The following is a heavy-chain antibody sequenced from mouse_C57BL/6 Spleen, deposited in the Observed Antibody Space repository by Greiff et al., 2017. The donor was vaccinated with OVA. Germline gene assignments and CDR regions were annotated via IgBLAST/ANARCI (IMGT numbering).Heavy chain of an antibody. D-gene: IGHD2-2*01. V-gene: IGHV5-9*01. CDR1: GFTFSSYT. CDR2: ISGGGGNT. J-gene: IGHJ3*01. CDR3: ARQGGYDGFRGFAY. Sequence: EVMLVESGGGLVKPGGSLKLSCAASGFTFSSYTMSWVRQTPETRLEWVATISGGGGNTYYPDSVKGRFTISRDNAKNTLYLQMSSLRSEDTALYYCARQGGYDGFRGFAYWGQGTLVTVSA.